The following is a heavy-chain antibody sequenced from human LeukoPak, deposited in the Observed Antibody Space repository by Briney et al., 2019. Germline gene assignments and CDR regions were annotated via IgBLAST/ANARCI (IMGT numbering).Heavy chain of an antibody. CDR3: AKEAYRSGSYDY. J-gene: IGHJ4*02. CDR2: ISYDGSNK. CDR1: GFTFSSYG. Sequence: GRSLRLSCAASGFTFSSYGMHWVRQAPGKGLEWVAVISYDGSNKYYADSVKGRFTISRDNSKNTLYLQMNSLRAEDTAVYYCAKEAYRSGSYDYWGQGTLVTVSS. V-gene: IGHV3-30*18. D-gene: IGHD1-26*01.